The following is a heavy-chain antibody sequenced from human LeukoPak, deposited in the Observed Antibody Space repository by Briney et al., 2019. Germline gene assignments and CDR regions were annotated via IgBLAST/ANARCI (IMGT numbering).Heavy chain of an antibody. CDR1: GFTFSSYE. V-gene: IGHV3-48*03. CDR2: ISSSGSTI. CDR3: ARANCSGGSCYTDY. J-gene: IGHJ4*02. Sequence: GGSLRLSCAASGFTFSSYEMNWVRQAPGKGLEWVSYISSSGSTIYYADSVKGRFTISRDNAKNSLYLQMNSLRAEDTAVYYCARANCSGGSCYTDYWGQGTLVTVSS. D-gene: IGHD2-15*01.